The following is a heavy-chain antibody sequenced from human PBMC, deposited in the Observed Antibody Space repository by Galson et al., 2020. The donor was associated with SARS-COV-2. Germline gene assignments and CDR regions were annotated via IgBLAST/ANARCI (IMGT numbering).Heavy chain of an antibody. CDR1: GFTFSSYE. V-gene: IGHV3-48*03. Sequence: GESLKISCAGSGFTFSSYEMNWVRQAPGKGLEWVSYISGSGTNIYYADSVKGRFTISRDNAMKSLYLHMTSLRAEDTAVYYCASPYLAAASCLGAFDIWGLGTMVTVSS. D-gene: IGHD2-15*01. J-gene: IGHJ3*02. CDR3: ASPYLAAASCLGAFDI. CDR2: ISGSGTNI.